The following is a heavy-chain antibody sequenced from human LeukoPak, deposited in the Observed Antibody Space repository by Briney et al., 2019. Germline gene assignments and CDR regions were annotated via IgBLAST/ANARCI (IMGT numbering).Heavy chain of an antibody. D-gene: IGHD3-22*01. CDR2: IYGNAGST. V-gene: IGHV3-23*01. J-gene: IGHJ4*02. CDR3: ARAGSDNYYSGVNY. CDR1: GFRFSSHA. Sequence: GGSLRLSCAASGFRFSSHAMNWVRQTPGKGLEWVSGIYGNAGSTFYADSVRGRFTISRDNSKNTLYLQMDSLRAEDTAIYYCARAGSDNYYSGVNYWGQGTLVTVSS.